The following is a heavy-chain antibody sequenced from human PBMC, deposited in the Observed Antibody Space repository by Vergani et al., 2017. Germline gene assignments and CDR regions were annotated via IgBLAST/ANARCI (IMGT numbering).Heavy chain of an antibody. V-gene: IGHV4-39*01. D-gene: IGHD6-19*01. CDR3: ARHSTVEWLVKLGWIDP. CDR2: IYYSGST. J-gene: IGHJ5*02. Sequence: QLQLQESGPGLVKPSATLSLTCSVSGAPIRRSNYYWGWIRPPPGKGLEWIASIYYSGSTYYNPSLKSRVNLSVDTSKNQFSLKLSSVTAADTAVYFCARHSTVEWLVKLGWIDPWGKGILVTVFS. CDR1: GAPIRRSNYY.